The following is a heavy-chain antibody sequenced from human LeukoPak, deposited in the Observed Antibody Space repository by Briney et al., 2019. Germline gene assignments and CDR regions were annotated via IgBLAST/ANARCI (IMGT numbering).Heavy chain of an antibody. J-gene: IGHJ4*02. V-gene: IGHV3-30*03. CDR1: GFTFSRYG. Sequence: GGSLRLSCAASGFTFSRYGMHWIRQTPGKGLEWVALISNAGSNKYYADFVEGRFTISRDNSKNTMSLQMNSLKPEDTGVYFCVRLLAAAGTEAFDYWGQGVLVTVSS. CDR2: ISNAGSNK. D-gene: IGHD6-13*01. CDR3: VRLLAAAGTEAFDY.